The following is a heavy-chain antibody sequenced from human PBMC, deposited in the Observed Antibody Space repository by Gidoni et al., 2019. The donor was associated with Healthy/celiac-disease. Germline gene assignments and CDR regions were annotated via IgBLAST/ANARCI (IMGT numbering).Heavy chain of an antibody. V-gene: IGHV4-31*03. CDR2: IYYSGST. CDR1: GGSISSGGYY. D-gene: IGHD5-12*01. Sequence: GPGLVKPSQTLSLTCTVSGGSISSGGYYWSWIRQHPGKGLEWIGYIYYSGSTYYNPSLKSRVTISVDTSKNQFSLKLSSVTAADTAVYYCARVQSGYDGVKGAFDLWGQGTMVTVSS. J-gene: IGHJ3*01. CDR3: ARVQSGYDGVKGAFDL.